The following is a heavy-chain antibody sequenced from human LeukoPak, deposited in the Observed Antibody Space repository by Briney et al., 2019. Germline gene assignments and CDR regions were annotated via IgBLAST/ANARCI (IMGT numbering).Heavy chain of an antibody. CDR3: ARIIVGACFDY. J-gene: IGHJ4*02. Sequence: ASVKVSCKASGYTFTSYDINWVRQATGQGLEWMGWMNPNSGNTGYAQKFQGRVTMTRNTSISTAYMELSSLRPDDTAVYYCARIIVGACFDYWGQGTLVTVSS. CDR2: MNPNSGNT. V-gene: IGHV1-8*01. CDR1: GYTFTSYD. D-gene: IGHD1-26*01.